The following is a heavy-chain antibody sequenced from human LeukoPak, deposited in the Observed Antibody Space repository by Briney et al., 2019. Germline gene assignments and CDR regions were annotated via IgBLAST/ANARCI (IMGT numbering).Heavy chain of an antibody. CDR1: GGSISSGDYY. Sequence: SETLSLTCTVSGGSISSGDYYWSWTRQPPGKGLEWIGYIYHSGSTYYNPSLTSRVTISVDTSTNQFSLKLTSVTAADTAMYFCARGRNPYYVWGTYRAYFDYWGQGTLVTVSS. D-gene: IGHD3-16*02. J-gene: IGHJ4*02. CDR2: IYHSGST. CDR3: ARGRNPYYVWGTYRAYFDY. V-gene: IGHV4-30-4*01.